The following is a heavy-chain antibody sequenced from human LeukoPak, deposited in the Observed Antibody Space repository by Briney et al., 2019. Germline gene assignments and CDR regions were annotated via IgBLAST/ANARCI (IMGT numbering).Heavy chain of an antibody. CDR3: ARGSGWYVQIDY. J-gene: IGHJ4*02. CDR2: IYYSGST. V-gene: IGHV4-59*01. Sequence: SETLSLTCTVSGGFISSYYWSWIRQPPGKGLEWIGYIYYSGSTNYNPSLKSRVTISVDTSKNQFSLKLSSVTAADTAVYYCARGSGWYVQIDYWGQGTLVTVSS. D-gene: IGHD6-19*01. CDR1: GGFISSYY.